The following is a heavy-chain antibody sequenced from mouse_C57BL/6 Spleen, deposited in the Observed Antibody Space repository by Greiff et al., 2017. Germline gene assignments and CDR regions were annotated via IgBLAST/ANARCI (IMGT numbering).Heavy chain of an antibody. Sequence: EVKLQESGPGLVKPSQSLSLTCSVTGYSITSGYYWNWIRQFPGNKLEWMGYISYDGSNNYNPSLKNRISTTRDTSKNQFFLKLNSVTTEDTATYYCARSSYYSNYAGWDYWGQGTSVTVSS. J-gene: IGHJ4*01. CDR1: GYSITSGYY. CDR3: ARSSYYSNYAGWDY. V-gene: IGHV3-6*01. CDR2: ISYDGSN. D-gene: IGHD2-5*01.